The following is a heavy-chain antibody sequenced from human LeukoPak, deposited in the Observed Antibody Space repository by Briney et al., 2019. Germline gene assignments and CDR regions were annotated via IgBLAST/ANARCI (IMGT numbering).Heavy chain of an antibody. Sequence: SQTLSLTCTVSGGSISRGDYYWSWIRQPPGKGLEWIGYIYYSGSTYYNSSLKSRVTISVDTSKNQFFLQLSSVTVADTAVHYCARAGLLRYFDWLSPMRTLDAFDIWGQGTMATVSS. CDR2: IYYSGST. CDR3: ARAGLLRYFDWLSPMRTLDAFDI. V-gene: IGHV4-30-4*08. J-gene: IGHJ3*02. D-gene: IGHD3-9*01. CDR1: GGSISRGDYY.